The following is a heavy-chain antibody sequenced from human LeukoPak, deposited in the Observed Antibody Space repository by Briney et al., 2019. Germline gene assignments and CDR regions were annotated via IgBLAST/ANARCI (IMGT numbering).Heavy chain of an antibody. CDR3: ARVAYSSSWYWFDP. J-gene: IGHJ5*02. CDR2: IYYSGST. CDR1: GGSISSGGYY. V-gene: IGHV4-31*03. Sequence: PSETLSLTCTVSGGSISSGGYYWSWIRQHPGKGLEWIGYIYYSGSTYYNPSLKSRVTISVDTSKNQFSLKLSSVTAADTAVYYCARVAYSSSWYWFDPWGQGTLVTVSP. D-gene: IGHD6-13*01.